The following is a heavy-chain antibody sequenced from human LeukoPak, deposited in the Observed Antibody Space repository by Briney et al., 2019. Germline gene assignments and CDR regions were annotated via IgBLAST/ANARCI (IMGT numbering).Heavy chain of an antibody. D-gene: IGHD1-1*01. CDR3: ARDSSGRVYYYGMDV. CDR1: GGTFSSYA. J-gene: IGHJ6*02. CDR2: IIPIFGTA. Sequence: SVKVSCKASGGTFSSYAISWVRQAPGQGLEWMGGIIPIFGTANYAQKFQGRVTITADESTSTAYMELSSLRSEDTAAYYCARDSSGRVYYYGMDVWGQGTTVTVSS. V-gene: IGHV1-69*13.